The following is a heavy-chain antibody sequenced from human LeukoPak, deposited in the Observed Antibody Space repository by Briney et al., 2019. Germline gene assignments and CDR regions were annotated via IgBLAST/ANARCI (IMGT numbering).Heavy chain of an antibody. CDR1: GGSFSGYY. CDR3: ARSRIAARPGRAFDI. J-gene: IGHJ3*02. V-gene: IGHV4-34*01. CDR2: INHSGST. Sequence: PSETLSLTCAVYGGSFSGYYWSWIRQPPGKGLEWIGEINHSGSTNYNPSLKSRVTISVDTSKNQFSLKLSSVTAADTAVYYCARSRIAARPGRAFDIWGQGTMVTVSS. D-gene: IGHD6-6*01.